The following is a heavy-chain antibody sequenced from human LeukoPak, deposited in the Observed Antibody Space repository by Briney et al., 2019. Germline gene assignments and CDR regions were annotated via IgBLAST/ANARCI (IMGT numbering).Heavy chain of an antibody. CDR3: ARVEWFGELLRAFDT. CDR2: IIPIFGTA. Sequence: SVKVSCKASGGTFSSYAISWVRQAPGQGLEWMGGIIPIFGTANYAQKFQGRVTITSDESTSTAYMELSSLRSEDTAVYYCARVEWFGELLRAFDTWGQGTMVTVSS. V-gene: IGHV1-69*13. CDR1: GGTFSSYA. D-gene: IGHD3-10*01. J-gene: IGHJ3*02.